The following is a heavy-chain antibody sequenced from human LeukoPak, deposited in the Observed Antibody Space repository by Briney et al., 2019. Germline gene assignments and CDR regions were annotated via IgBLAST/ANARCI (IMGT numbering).Heavy chain of an antibody. J-gene: IGHJ5*02. CDR2: FSCRGSTI. D-gene: IGHD5-18*01. CDR3: ARDRGLRGYSPRGAGNWFDP. Sequence: GGSLRLSCAASGFTFSDYYMSWIRQAPGEGVEGVSYFSCRGSTIYYADSVKGRFTISRDNAKNSLYLQMNSLRAEDTAVYYCARDRGLRGYSPRGAGNWFDPWGQGTLVTVSS. V-gene: IGHV3-11*01. CDR1: GFTFSDYY.